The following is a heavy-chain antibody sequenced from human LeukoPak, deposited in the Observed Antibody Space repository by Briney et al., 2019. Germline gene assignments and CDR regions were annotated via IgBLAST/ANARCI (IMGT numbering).Heavy chain of an antibody. J-gene: IGHJ4*02. D-gene: IGHD6-19*01. CDR1: GGSISSYY. Sequence: PSETLSLTRSVSGGSISSYYWSWIRQPAGKGLEWIGRLYTSGRTKYNPSPKRRVPMSVDTSKIRFSLKLRSVTAADTAVYYCARDRSVAGTDFAYWGQGTLVTV. CDR3: ARDRSVAGTDFAY. V-gene: IGHV4-4*07. CDR2: LYTSGRT.